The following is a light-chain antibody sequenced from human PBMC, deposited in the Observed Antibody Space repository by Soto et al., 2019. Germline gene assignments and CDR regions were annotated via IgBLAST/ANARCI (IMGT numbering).Light chain of an antibody. J-gene: IGKJ1*01. CDR3: QQAYGAPPT. Sequence: DIQVTQSPSSLSASVGDRVTITCRASQSITTFLNWYRQKPGNAPKLLIYAASSLQTGVPSRFSGSGSGTDLTLTISSLQREDFATYYCQQAYGAPPTFGQGTKVDIK. CDR2: AAS. V-gene: IGKV1-39*01. CDR1: QSITTF.